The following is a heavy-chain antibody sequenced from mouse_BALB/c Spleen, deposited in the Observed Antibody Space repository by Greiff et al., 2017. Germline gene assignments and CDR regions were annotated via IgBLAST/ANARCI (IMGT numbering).Heavy chain of an antibody. CDR1: GFSLTSYG. CDR2: IWAGGST. Sequence: QVQLKQSGPGLVAPSQSLSITCTVSGFSLTSYGVHWVRQPPGKGLEWLGVIWAGGSTNYNSALMSRLSISKDNSKSQVFLKMNSLQTDDTAMYYCARRLTTEAWFAYWGQGTLVTVSA. D-gene: IGHD1-1*01. V-gene: IGHV2-9*02. CDR3: ARRLTTEAWFAY. J-gene: IGHJ3*01.